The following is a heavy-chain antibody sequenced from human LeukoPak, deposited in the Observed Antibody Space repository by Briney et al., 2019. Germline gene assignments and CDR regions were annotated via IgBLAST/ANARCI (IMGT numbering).Heavy chain of an antibody. Sequence: GGSLRLSCAASGFTFSSYWMSWVRQAPGKGLEWVTNIKQDGSDKYYVDSVKGRFTISRDKAKNSLYLQMNSLRAEDTAVYYCARVSPNTVTPLQSFDYWGQGTLVTVSS. CDR1: GFTFSSYW. D-gene: IGHD4-17*01. CDR2: IKQDGSDK. J-gene: IGHJ4*02. CDR3: ARVSPNTVTPLQSFDY. V-gene: IGHV3-7*01.